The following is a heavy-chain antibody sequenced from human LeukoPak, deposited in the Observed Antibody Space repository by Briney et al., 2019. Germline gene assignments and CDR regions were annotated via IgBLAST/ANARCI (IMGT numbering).Heavy chain of an antibody. Sequence: KPSETLSLTCTVSGGSINSGGYYWSWIRQHPRKGLEWIGYIYYSGSTYYSPSLKSRLTISVDTSKNQFSLKLSSVTAADTAVYYCTRADRLQGLNDAFDIWGQGTMVTVSS. CDR1: GGSINSGGYY. J-gene: IGHJ3*02. D-gene: IGHD5-24*01. CDR3: TRADRLQGLNDAFDI. V-gene: IGHV4-31*03. CDR2: IYYSGST.